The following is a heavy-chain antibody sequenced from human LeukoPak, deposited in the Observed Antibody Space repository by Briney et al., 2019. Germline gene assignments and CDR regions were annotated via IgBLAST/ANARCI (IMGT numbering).Heavy chain of an antibody. V-gene: IGHV3-53*01. Sequence: GGSLRLSCTDSELTVSRNYMAWVRQAPGKGLECVSVIYTGGRTFYADSVRGRLTISRDISKNTVSLQMNSLKAEDTAVYFCARVEMATSSIDLWGQGTLVIVSS. J-gene: IGHJ5*02. D-gene: IGHD5-24*01. CDR1: ELTVSRNY. CDR3: ARVEMATSSIDL. CDR2: IYTGGRT.